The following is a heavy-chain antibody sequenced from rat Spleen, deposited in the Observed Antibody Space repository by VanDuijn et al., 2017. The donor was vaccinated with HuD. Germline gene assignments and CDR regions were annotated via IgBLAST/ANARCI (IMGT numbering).Heavy chain of an antibody. CDR1: GFTFNKYD. J-gene: IGHJ2*01. CDR3: TRQDIYYGYNYGYFDY. D-gene: IGHD1-9*01. CDR2: ISTGGDNT. Sequence: EVQLVESGGGSVQPGRSLKLSCAASGFTFNKYDMAWVRQAPTKGLEWIASISTGGDNTYFRDSVKGRFTLSRDNAKNTQSLQMDSLRSEDTAIYYCTRQDIYYGYNYGYFDYWGQGVMVTVSS. V-gene: IGHV5S13*01.